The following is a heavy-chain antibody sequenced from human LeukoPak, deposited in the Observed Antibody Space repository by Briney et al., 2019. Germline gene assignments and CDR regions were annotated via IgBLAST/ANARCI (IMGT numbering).Heavy chain of an antibody. CDR3: ARDPLGNWYFDL. Sequence: SETLSLTCNVSGGSISSYHWSWIRQPPGKGLEWVAYIYYSGSTNYNPSLKSRVTISVDTSKNQFSLKLSSVTAADTAVYYCARDPLGNWYFDLWGRGTLVTVSS. J-gene: IGHJ2*01. CDR1: GGSISSYH. D-gene: IGHD7-27*01. CDR2: IYYSGST. V-gene: IGHV4-59*01.